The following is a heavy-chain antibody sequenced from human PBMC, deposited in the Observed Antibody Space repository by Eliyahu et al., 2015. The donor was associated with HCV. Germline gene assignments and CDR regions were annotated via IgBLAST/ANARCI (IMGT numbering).Heavy chain of an antibody. CDR2: SGTAGDT. J-gene: IGHJ4*02. V-gene: IGHV3-13*01. D-gene: IGHD3-22*01. Sequence: EVQLVESGGGLVQPGGSLRLSCXAXGFTFRXYDRPGVPQATGKGLGWVSASGTAGDTYYPGCVKGRFTISRENAKNSLYLQMNSLRAGDTAVYYCARGSSSGYQLDYWGQGTLVTVSS. CDR1: GFTFRXYD. CDR3: ARGSSSGYQLDY.